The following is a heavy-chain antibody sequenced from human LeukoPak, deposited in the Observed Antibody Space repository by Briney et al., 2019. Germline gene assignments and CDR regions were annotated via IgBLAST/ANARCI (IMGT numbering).Heavy chain of an antibody. CDR3: ARQPYNWNYAHFDY. V-gene: IGHV4-30-4*01. J-gene: IGHJ4*02. CDR2: IYYSGST. CDR1: GGSISSGDYY. D-gene: IGHD1-7*01. Sequence: SQTLSLTCTVSGGSISSGDYYWSWIRQPPGKGLEWIGYIYYSGSTYYNPSLKSRVTISVDTSKNQFSLKLSSVTAADTAVYYCARQPYNWNYAHFDYWAREPWSPSPQ.